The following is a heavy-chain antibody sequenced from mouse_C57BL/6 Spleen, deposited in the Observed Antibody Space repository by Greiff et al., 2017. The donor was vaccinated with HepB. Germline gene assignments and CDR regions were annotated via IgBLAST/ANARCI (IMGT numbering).Heavy chain of an antibody. J-gene: IGHJ2*01. Sequence: EVMLVESGPELVKPGASVKISCKASGYTFTDYYMNWVKQSHGKSLEWIGDINPNNGGTSYNQKFKGKATLTVDKSSSTAYMELRSLTSEDSAGYYCARSSANWDLCDYWGQGTTLTVSS. CDR1: GYTFTDYY. CDR2: INPNNGGT. V-gene: IGHV1-26*01. D-gene: IGHD4-1*01. CDR3: ARSSANWDLCDY.